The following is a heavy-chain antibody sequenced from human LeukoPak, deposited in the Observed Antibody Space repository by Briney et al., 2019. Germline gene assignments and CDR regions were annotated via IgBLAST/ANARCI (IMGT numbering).Heavy chain of an antibody. CDR2: INPSGGST. V-gene: IGHV1-46*01. CDR3: ARATTMVRGVMDY. D-gene: IGHD3-10*01. Sequence: ASVKVSCKASGYTFTDYYMHWVRQAPGQGLEWMGIINPSGGSTSYAQKFQGRVTMTRDMSTSTVYMELSSLRSEDTAVYYCARATTMVRGVMDYWGQGTLVTVSS. J-gene: IGHJ4*02. CDR1: GYTFTDYY.